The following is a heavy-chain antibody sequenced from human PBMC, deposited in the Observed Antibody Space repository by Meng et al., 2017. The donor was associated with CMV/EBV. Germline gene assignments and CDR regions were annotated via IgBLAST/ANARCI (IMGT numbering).Heavy chain of an antibody. D-gene: IGHD6-19*01. CDR3: ARGGQWLARACYFDL. J-gene: IGHJ2*01. Sequence: SGVTFSSYAMHGARQAPGTGLEWVAVISDDGSNQYYADSVKGRFTISRDNSKNTLYLQMNSLRAEDTAVYYCARGGQWLARACYFDLWGRGTLVTVSS. CDR1: GVTFSSYA. V-gene: IGHV3-30-3*01. CDR2: ISDDGSNQ.